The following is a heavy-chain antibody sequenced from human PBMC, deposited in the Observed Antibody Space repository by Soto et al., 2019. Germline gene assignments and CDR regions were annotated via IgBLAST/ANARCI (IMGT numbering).Heavy chain of an antibody. D-gene: IGHD3-10*01. CDR2: IYWDDDK. J-gene: IGHJ4*02. CDR3: AHRHRASGGLFDY. CDR1: GFSLDTSGVA. V-gene: IGHV2-5*02. Sequence: QITLKESGPTLVKPTQTLTLTCIFSGFSLDTSGVAVGWIRQPPGKGLEWLSVIYWDDDKRSSPSLRSRLTITKDTSKNQVVLKMTNMDPADTATYYCAHRHRASGGLFDYWGQGTLVTVSS.